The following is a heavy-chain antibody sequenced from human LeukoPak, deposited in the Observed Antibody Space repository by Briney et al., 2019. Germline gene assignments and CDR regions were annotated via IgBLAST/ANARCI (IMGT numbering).Heavy chain of an antibody. V-gene: IGHV3-7*01. D-gene: IGHD6-13*01. J-gene: IGHJ5*02. CDR1: GFTFSSYW. CDR3: ARDGPIAAAGTGGGFDP. CDR2: IKQDGSEA. Sequence: PGGSLRLSCAASGFTFSSYWMTWVRQAPGKGLEWVANIKQDGSEAYYVDSVKGRFTVSRDNSKNTLYLQMNSLRAEDTAVYYCARDGPIAAAGTGGGFDPWGQGTLVTVSS.